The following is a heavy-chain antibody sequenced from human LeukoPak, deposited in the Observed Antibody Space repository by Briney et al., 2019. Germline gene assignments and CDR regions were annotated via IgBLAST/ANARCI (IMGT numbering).Heavy chain of an antibody. D-gene: IGHD3-22*01. CDR1: GYTFTGYY. CDR3: ARDYSDSSNNGMDV. Sequence: ASVKVSCKASGYTFTGYYMHWVRQAPGQGLEWMGWINPNSGGTNYAQKFQGRVTMTRDTSISTAYMELSRLRSDDTAVYYCARDYSDSSNNGMDVWGQGTTVTVSS. V-gene: IGHV1-2*02. CDR2: INPNSGGT. J-gene: IGHJ6*02.